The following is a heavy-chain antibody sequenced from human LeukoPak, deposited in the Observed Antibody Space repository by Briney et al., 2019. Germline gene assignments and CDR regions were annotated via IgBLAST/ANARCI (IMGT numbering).Heavy chain of an antibody. J-gene: IGHJ6*03. D-gene: IGHD4-11*01. CDR3: ASCTVTTGCYYYYMDV. CDR1: GFTFSSYA. Sequence: GRSLRLSCAASGFTFSSYAMHWVRQAPGKGLEWVAVISYDGSNKYYADSVKGRFTISRDNSKNTLYLQMNSLRAEDTAVYYCASCTVTTGCYYYYMDVWGKGTTVTVSS. CDR2: ISYDGSNK. V-gene: IGHV3-30-3*01.